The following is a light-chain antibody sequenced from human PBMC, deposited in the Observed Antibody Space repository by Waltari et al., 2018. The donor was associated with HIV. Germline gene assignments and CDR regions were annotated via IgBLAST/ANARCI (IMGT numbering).Light chain of an antibody. CDR3: MQALQSPRT. CDR2: LGS. CDR1: QILLHSNGYNY. J-gene: IGKJ2*01. Sequence: DIVMTQSPLSLPVTPGEPASISCRSSQILLHSNGYNYLDWYLQKPGQSPQVLIYLGSHRASGVPDRFSGSGSGTDFTLKISRVEAEDVGVYYCMQALQSPRTFGQGTKLEI. V-gene: IGKV2-28*01.